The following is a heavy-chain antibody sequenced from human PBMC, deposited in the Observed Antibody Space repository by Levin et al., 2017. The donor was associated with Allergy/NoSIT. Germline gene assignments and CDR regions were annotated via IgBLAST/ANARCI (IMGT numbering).Heavy chain of an antibody. J-gene: IGHJ4*02. CDR2: LNWNGGST. CDR3: ARNCNGGDEYGDYPLFDY. D-gene: IGHD4-17*01. Sequence: GGSLRLSCAASGFTFDDYGMSWVRQAPGKGLEWVSGLNWNGGSTDYADSVRGRFIISRDNSKNSLYLQMNSLRAEDTALYYCARNCNGGDEYGDYPLFDYWGQGTLVTVSS. V-gene: IGHV3-20*04. CDR1: GFTFDDYG.